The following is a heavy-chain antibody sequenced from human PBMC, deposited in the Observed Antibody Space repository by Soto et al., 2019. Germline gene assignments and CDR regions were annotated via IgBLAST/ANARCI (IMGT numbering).Heavy chain of an antibody. CDR3: ATEAVAGELYFQH. Sequence: GGPLRLSCAASGFTFSNYWMNWVSQAPGKGLEWVANIKQDGSEKYYVASVRGRFTISRDNAKSSLYLQMNSLRAEDTAVYFCATEAVAGELYFQHWGQGTLVTVSS. CDR2: IKQDGSEK. V-gene: IGHV3-7*01. CDR1: GFTFSNYW. D-gene: IGHD6-19*01. J-gene: IGHJ1*01.